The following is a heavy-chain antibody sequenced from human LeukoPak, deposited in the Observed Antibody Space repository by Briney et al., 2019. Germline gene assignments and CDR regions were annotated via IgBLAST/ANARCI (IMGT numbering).Heavy chain of an antibody. CDR2: ISAYNGNT. Sequence: ASVKVSCKASGYTFTSYGTSWVRQAPGQGLEWMGWISAYNGNTNYAQKLQGRVTMTTDTSTSTAYMELSSLRSEDTAVYYCARSGAWIQLWIYFDYWGQGTLVTVSS. J-gene: IGHJ4*02. CDR3: ARSGAWIQLWIYFDY. V-gene: IGHV1-18*01. D-gene: IGHD5-18*01. CDR1: GYTFTSYG.